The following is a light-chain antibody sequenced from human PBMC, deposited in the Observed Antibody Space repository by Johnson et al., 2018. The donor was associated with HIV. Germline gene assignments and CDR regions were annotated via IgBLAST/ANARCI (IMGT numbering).Light chain of an antibody. J-gene: IGLJ1*01. CDR3: ATWDSSLSGGV. CDR2: ENN. V-gene: IGLV1-51*02. Sequence: QSALTQPPSVSAAPGQKVTISCSGSSSNIVNNYVSWYQQLPGTAPKLLIYENNKRPSGIPDRFSAYKSGTSATLGITGLQTGDEADYYCATWDSSLSGGVFETGTKFTVL. CDR1: SSNIVNNY.